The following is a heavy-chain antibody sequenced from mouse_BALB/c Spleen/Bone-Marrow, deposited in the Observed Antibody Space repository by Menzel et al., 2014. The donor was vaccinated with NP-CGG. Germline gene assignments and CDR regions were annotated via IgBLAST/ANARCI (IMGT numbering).Heavy chain of an antibody. CDR1: GFNIKDTY. Sequence: VQLQHPGAELVKPGASVKLSCTASGFNIKDTYMHWVKQRPEQGLEWIGRIDPANGNTKYDPKFQGKATITADTSSNTAYLQLSSLTSEDTAVYYCASYDYGYYFDYWGQGTTLTVSS. CDR3: ASYDYGYYFDY. D-gene: IGHD2-4*01. CDR2: IDPANGNT. J-gene: IGHJ2*01. V-gene: IGHV14-3*02.